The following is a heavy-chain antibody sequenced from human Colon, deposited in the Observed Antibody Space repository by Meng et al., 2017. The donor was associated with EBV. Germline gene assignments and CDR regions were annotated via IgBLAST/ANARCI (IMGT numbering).Heavy chain of an antibody. J-gene: IGHJ1*01. Sequence: QLWWRGSGPALVNPERPRSLTCAVSGDSIPNHNWWAWVRQPPGKGLEWIGDIPNRGSSAYNPSLKSRVSMSIDKSKNQFSLKLTSVTAADTAVYHCLRGSGGSVWGQGTLVTVSS. CDR2: IPNRGSS. CDR3: LRGSGGSV. D-gene: IGHD3-10*01. CDR1: GDSIPNHNW. V-gene: IGHV4-4*02.